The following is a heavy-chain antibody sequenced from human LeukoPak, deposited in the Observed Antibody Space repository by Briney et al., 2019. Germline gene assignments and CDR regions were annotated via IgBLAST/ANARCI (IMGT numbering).Heavy chain of an antibody. V-gene: IGHV4-59*08. CDR2: IYYSGST. CDR3: ARSGYSSSHNWFDP. CDR1: GGSISSYY. D-gene: IGHD6-13*01. Sequence: SETLSLTCTVSGGSISSYYWSWIRQPPGKGLEWIGYIYYSGSTNYNPYLKSRVTISVDTSKNQFSLKLSSVTAADTAVYYCARSGYSSSHNWFDPWGQGTLVTVSS. J-gene: IGHJ5*02.